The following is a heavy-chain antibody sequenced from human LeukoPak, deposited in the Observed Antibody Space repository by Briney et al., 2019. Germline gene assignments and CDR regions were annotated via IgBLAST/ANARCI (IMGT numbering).Heavy chain of an antibody. V-gene: IGHV3-74*01. D-gene: IGHD2-21*02. CDR1: GFTFNTYF. J-gene: IGHJ4*02. CDR2: INADGTIT. Sequence: GGSLRLSCVAAGFTFNTYFMHWVRQAPGERLVWVSFINADGTITKYADSVKGRFTISRDNAKSTVYLQMNGLRVEDTAMYYCVRLAVTDTNYWGQGSLVTVSS. CDR3: VRLAVTDTNY.